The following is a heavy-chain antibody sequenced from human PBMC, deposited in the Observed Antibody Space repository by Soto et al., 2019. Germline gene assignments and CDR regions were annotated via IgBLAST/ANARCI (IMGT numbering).Heavy chain of an antibody. V-gene: IGHV4-59*01. J-gene: IGHJ4*02. CDR3: ARDSVATDY. D-gene: IGHD5-12*01. CDR1: GGSISSFY. CDR2: IYYSGST. Sequence: PSETLSLTCTVSGGSISSFYWSWIRQPSGKGLEWIGYIYYSGSTNYNPSLKSRVTISVDTSKNQFSLKLSSVTAADTAVYYCARDSVATDYWGQGTLVTVSS.